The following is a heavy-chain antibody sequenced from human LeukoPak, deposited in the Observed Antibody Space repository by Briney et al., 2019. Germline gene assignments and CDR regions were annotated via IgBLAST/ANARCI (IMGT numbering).Heavy chain of an antibody. D-gene: IGHD3-10*01. J-gene: IGHJ6*03. V-gene: IGHV3-23*01. CDR1: GFTFSSYG. Sequence: GGSLRLSCAASGFTFSSYGMSWVRQAPGKGLEWVSAISGSGGSTYYADSVKGRFTISRDNSKNTLYLQMNRLRAEDTAVYYCAKGLYGSGSSKTHYYMDVWGKGATVTISS. CDR2: ISGSGGST. CDR3: AKGLYGSGSSKTHYYMDV.